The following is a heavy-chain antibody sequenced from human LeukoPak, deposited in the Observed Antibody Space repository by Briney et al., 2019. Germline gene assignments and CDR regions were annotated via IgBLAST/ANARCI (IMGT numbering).Heavy chain of an antibody. CDR1: GDSISSGDYY. Sequence: PSETLSLTCTVSGDSISSGDYYWSWIRQPPGKGLEWIGYIYYSGRSYYNPSLKSRVTISVDTSKNQFSLKLSSVTAADTAVYYCARLTTVTTRGSDYWGQGTLVTVSS. J-gene: IGHJ4*02. D-gene: IGHD4-17*01. CDR3: ARLTTVTTRGSDY. V-gene: IGHV4-30-4*01. CDR2: IYYSGRS.